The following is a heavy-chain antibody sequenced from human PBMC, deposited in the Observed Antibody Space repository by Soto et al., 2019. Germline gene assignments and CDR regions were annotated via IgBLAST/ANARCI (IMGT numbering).Heavy chain of an antibody. CDR2: IIPILCIA. V-gene: IGHV1-69*10. CDR3: AMGFYDILNGYPYYYYYGMDV. D-gene: IGHD3-9*01. J-gene: IGHJ6*02. CDR1: GGTFSSYA. Sequence: ASVKVSCKASGGTFSSYAISWVRQAPGQGLEWMGGIIPILCIANYAQQFQGRVTITADKSTSTAYMELSSLRSEDTAVYYCAMGFYDILNGYPYYYYYGMDVWGQGTTVTVSS.